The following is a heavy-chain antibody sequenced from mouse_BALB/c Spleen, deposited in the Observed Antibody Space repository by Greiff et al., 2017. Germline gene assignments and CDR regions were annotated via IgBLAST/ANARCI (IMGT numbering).Heavy chain of an antibody. J-gene: IGHJ2*01. V-gene: IGHV1-74*01. Sequence: VQLQQSGPQLVRPGASVKISCKASGYSFTSYWMHWVKQRPGQGLEWIGMIDPSDSETRLNQKFKDKATLTVDKSSSTAYMQLSSPTSEDSAVYYCATAPVVAADFDYWGQGTTLTVSS. CDR1: GYSFTSYW. CDR3: ATAPVVAADFDY. D-gene: IGHD1-1*01. CDR2: IDPSDSET.